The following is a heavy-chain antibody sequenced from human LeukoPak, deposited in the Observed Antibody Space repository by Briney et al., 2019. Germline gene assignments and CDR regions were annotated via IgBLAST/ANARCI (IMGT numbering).Heavy chain of an antibody. D-gene: IGHD6-6*01. CDR3: ARVPSNSYWFDP. CDR1: GYTFRDYG. Sequence: ASVKVSCKASGYTFRDYGITWVRQAPGQGLEWMGWINPNSGGTNYAQKFQGRVTMTRDTSISTAYMELSRLRSDDTAVYYCARVPSNSYWFDPWGQGTLVTVSS. CDR2: INPNSGGT. V-gene: IGHV1-2*02. J-gene: IGHJ5*02.